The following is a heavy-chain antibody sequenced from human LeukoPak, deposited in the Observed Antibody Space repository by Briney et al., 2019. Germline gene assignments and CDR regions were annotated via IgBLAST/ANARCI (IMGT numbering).Heavy chain of an antibody. Sequence: ASVKVSCKASGYTFTGHSMYWVRQAPGQGLEWMGLIKPNSGGTNYAQKFQGRVTMTRDTSISTAYMELSRLRSDDTAVYYCARGPDGRIYDMLTGFDYWGQGTLVTVSS. D-gene: IGHD3-9*01. CDR1: GYTFTGHS. CDR2: IKPNSGGT. CDR3: ARGPDGRIYDMLTGFDY. V-gene: IGHV1-2*02. J-gene: IGHJ4*02.